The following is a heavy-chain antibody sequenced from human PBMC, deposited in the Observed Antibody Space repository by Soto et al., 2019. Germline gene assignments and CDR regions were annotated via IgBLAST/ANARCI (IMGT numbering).Heavy chain of an antibody. J-gene: IGHJ4*02. CDR2: INAGNGNT. CDR3: ARSAFGVVIPVSYFDY. D-gene: IGHD3-3*01. V-gene: IGHV1-3*01. CDR1: GYTFTSYA. Sequence: ASVEVSCKASGYTFTSYAMHWVRQAPGQRLEWMGWINAGNGNTKYSQKFQGRVTITRDTSASTAYMELSSLRSEDTAVYYCARSAFGVVIPVSYFDYWGQGTLVTVSS.